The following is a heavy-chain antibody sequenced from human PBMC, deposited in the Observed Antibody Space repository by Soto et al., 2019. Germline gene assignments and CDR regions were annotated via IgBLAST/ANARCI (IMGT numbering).Heavy chain of an antibody. CDR2: ISAYNGNT. V-gene: IGHV1-18*01. CDR3: ARVPSWRVGGYFDY. J-gene: IGHJ4*02. D-gene: IGHD2-15*01. CDR1: GYTFTSYA. Sequence: ASVKVSCKASGYTFTSYAISWVRQAPGQGLEWMGWISAYNGNTNYAQKLQGRVTMTTDTSTSTAYMELRSLRSDDTAVYYCARVPSWRVGGYFDYWGQGTLVTVSS.